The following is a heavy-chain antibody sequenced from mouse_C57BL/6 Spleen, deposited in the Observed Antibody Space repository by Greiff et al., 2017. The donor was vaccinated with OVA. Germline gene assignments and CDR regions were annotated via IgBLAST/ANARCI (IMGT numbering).Heavy chain of an antibody. J-gene: IGHJ2*01. CDR3: ARSPMLNFFDY. CDR1: GYSITSGYY. CDR2: IRYDGRN. V-gene: IGHV3-6*01. Sequence: ESGPGLVKPSQSLSLTCSVTGYSITSGYYWNWIRPFPGNKLEWMGYIRYDGRNNYNPSLKNRISLTSDTSKNQFFLKLNSVTTEDTTTVYYARSPMLNFFDYWGQGTTLTVSS. D-gene: IGHD6-5*01.